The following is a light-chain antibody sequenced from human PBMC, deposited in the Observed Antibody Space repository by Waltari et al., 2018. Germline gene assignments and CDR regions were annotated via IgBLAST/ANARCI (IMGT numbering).Light chain of an antibody. V-gene: IGLV4-69*01. CDR1: RGHRTNI. Sequence: QLVLTQSPSASASLGASVKPTCTLRRGHRTNIIAWHQQQPEKGPRYLRKVNSDGSHSKGDQIPDRFSGSSSGAEHYLTIASLQSEDEADYYCQTGGHGTWVFGGGTKLTVL. CDR3: QTGGHGTWV. J-gene: IGLJ3*02. CDR2: VNSDGSH.